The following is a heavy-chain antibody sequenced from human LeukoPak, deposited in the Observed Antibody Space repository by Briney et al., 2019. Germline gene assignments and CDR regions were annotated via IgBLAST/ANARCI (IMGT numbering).Heavy chain of an antibody. CDR2: IKQAGSET. CDR3: ARRRGDY. CDR1: GFTFSNYW. D-gene: IGHD3-10*01. V-gene: IGHV3-7*01. Sequence: PGGSLRLSCAASGFTFSNYWMTWVRQAPGKGLEWVANIKQAGSETYYVDSVKGRFTISRDNANNSLYLQMNSLRADDTAVYYCARRRGDYWGQGTLVTVSS. J-gene: IGHJ4*02.